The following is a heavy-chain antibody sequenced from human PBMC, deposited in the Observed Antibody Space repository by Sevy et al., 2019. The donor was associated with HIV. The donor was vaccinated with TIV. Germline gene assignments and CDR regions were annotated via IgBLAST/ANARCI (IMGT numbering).Heavy chain of an antibody. CDR1: GFTFGSYG. CDR2: ILYDSSNK. CDR3: ARGLAALPGYYYGMDV. J-gene: IGHJ6*02. D-gene: IGHD6-6*01. V-gene: IGHV3-30*03. Sequence: GGSLRLSCAVSGFTFGSYGMHWVRQAPDKGLEWVAVILYDSSNKYYGDSVKDRFTISRDNSKNTLYLQMNSLRTDDTAVYYCARGLAALPGYYYGMDVWGQGTTVTVSS.